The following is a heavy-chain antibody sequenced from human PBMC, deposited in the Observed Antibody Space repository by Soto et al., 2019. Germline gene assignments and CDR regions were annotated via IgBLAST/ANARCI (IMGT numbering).Heavy chain of an antibody. Sequence: SVKVSCKASGGTFISYAISWVRQAPGQGLEWMGGIIPIFGTANYAQKFQGRVTITADKSTSTAYMELSSLRSEDTAVYYCARGPDTAMARPPPFDYWGQGTLVTVSS. J-gene: IGHJ4*02. CDR2: IIPIFGTA. CDR3: ARGPDTAMARPPPFDY. V-gene: IGHV1-69*06. D-gene: IGHD5-18*01. CDR1: GGTFISYA.